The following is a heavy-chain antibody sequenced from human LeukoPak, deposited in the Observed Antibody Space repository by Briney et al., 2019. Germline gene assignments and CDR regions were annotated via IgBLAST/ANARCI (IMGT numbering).Heavy chain of an antibody. V-gene: IGHV1-69*13. Sequence: SVTVSCTASGGTFSSYAISWVRQAPGQGLEWMGGIIPIFGTANYAQKFQGKVTITADESTSTAYMELNSLRSEDTAVYYCARGWDYDSGGRPTAYVYWGQGTLVSVSS. J-gene: IGHJ4*02. CDR2: IIPIFGTA. D-gene: IGHD3-22*01. CDR3: ARGWDYDSGGRPTAYVY. CDR1: GGTFSSYA.